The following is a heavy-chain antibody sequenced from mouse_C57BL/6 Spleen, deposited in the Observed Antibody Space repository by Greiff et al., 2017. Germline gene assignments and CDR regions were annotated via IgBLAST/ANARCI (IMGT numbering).Heavy chain of an antibody. CDR1: GYTFTDYE. V-gene: IGHV1-15*01. CDR3: TRATGTYFAY. Sequence: VQLQQSGAELVRPGASVTLSCKASGYTFTDYEMHWVKQTPVHGLEWIGAIDPETGGTAYNQKFKGKAILTADKSSSTAYMELRSLTSEDSAVYYCTRATGTYFAYWGQGTLVTVSA. J-gene: IGHJ3*01. D-gene: IGHD4-1*02. CDR2: IDPETGGT.